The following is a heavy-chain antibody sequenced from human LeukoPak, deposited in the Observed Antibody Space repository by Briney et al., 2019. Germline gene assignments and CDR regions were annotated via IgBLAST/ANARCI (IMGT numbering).Heavy chain of an antibody. D-gene: IGHD3-10*01. CDR1: GFTFNSYW. V-gene: IGHV3-74*01. CDR2: INSDGSRT. CDR3: ARAGYGSGIYMDV. Sequence: GGSLRLSCAASGFTFNSYWMHWVRQVPGKGLVWVSRINSDGSRTSYADSVKGRFTISRDNAKYALHLQMDSLGVEDTAVYYCARAGYGSGIYMDVWGKGTTVTISS. J-gene: IGHJ6*03.